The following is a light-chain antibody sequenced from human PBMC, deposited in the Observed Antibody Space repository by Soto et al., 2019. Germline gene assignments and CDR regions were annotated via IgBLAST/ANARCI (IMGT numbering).Light chain of an antibody. Sequence: IVMTQSPATLSVSPGERATLSCRASQSISNYVAWYQQKPGQAPRLLIYDASNRATGIPDRFSVSGSGTDFTLPISRMEPEDFAVYDCQRYGSSGTFGQGTKVDIK. CDR2: DAS. J-gene: IGKJ1*01. CDR1: QSISNY. V-gene: IGKV3-20*01. CDR3: QRYGSSGT.